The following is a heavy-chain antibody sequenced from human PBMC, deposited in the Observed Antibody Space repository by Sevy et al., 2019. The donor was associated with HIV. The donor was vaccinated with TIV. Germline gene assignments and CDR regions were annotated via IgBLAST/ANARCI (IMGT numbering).Heavy chain of an antibody. V-gene: IGHV3-30*18. CDR1: GFTFSSYS. J-gene: IGHJ6*02. Sequence: GGSLRLSCAASGFTFSSYSMHWVRQAPGKGLEWVAVISYDGSNKYYADSVKGRFTISRDNSKNTLYLQMNSLRAEDTAVYYCAKDPSRDGYRPFNYYYYGMDVWGQGTTVTVSS. CDR2: ISYDGSNK. CDR3: AKDPSRDGYRPFNYYYYGMDV. D-gene: IGHD5-12*01.